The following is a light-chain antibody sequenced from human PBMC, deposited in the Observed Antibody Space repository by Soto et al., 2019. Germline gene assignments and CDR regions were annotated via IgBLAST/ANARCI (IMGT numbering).Light chain of an antibody. CDR2: GAS. Sequence: DIQMTQSPSSLFASVGDRVTITCHATQDINIYLNWYQQKPGKAPNLLIYGASNLEIGVPSRFSRSGSGTHFTFTISSLQTEDIGTYYCQQYDILPTTFGRGTRLEI. CDR1: QDINIY. CDR3: QQYDILPTT. V-gene: IGKV1-33*01. J-gene: IGKJ5*01.